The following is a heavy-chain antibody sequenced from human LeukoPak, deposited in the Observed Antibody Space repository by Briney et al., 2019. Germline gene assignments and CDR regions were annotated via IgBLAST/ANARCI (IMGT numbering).Heavy chain of an antibody. CDR2: INQDGSEK. Sequence: PGGSLRLSCEASGFTLNYYWMSWVRQAQGKGLEWVANINQDGSEKYFVDSVKGRFTISRDNAQNSVFLQMDSLRVDDTAVYYCARWVSQYYFDYWGQGAHVTVSS. J-gene: IGHJ4*02. V-gene: IGHV3-7*01. CDR1: GFTLNYYW. D-gene: IGHD2-21*01. CDR3: ARWVSQYYFDY.